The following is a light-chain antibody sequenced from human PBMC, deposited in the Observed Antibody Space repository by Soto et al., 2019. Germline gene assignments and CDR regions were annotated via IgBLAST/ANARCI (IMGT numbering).Light chain of an antibody. CDR3: CSYGGSSTYVV. CDR1: SSDVGSYHL. Sequence: QSALTQPASVSGSPGQSITISCTGTSSDVGSYHLVSWYQQHPGTAPKLMIFEVSKRPSGVSNRFSGSKSGNTASLTISGLQDEDEADYYCCSYGGSSTYVVFGGGTKLTVL. CDR2: EVS. J-gene: IGLJ2*01. V-gene: IGLV2-23*02.